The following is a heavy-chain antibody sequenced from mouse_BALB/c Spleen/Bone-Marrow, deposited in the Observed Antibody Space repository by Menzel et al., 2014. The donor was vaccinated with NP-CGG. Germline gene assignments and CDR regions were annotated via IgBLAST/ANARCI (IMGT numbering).Heavy chain of an antibody. J-gene: IGHJ2*01. Sequence: EVKLMESGAELVKPGASVKLSCTASGFNIKDTYMHWVKQRPEQGLEWIGRIDPANGNTKYDPKFQGKATITADTSSNTAYLQLSSLTSEDTAVYYCARYYYGYYFDYWGRGTTLTVSS. CDR3: ARYYYGYYFDY. CDR2: IDPANGNT. CDR1: GFNIKDTY. V-gene: IGHV14-3*02. D-gene: IGHD1-2*01.